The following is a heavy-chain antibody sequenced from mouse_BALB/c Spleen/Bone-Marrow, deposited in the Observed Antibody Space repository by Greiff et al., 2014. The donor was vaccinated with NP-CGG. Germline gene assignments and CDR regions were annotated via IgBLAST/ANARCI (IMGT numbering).Heavy chain of an antibody. Sequence: VQLQESRAELMKPGASVMISCKATGYTFSDYWIEWVKQRPGHGLEWIGEILPGGGSTNYNENFKGKATFTADTSSNTAYMQLSSLTSEDSAVYYCAKGGHVMDYWGQGTSVTVSS. CDR1: GYTFSDYW. D-gene: IGHD1-1*02. CDR2: ILPGGGST. CDR3: AKGGHVMDY. J-gene: IGHJ4*01. V-gene: IGHV1-9*01.